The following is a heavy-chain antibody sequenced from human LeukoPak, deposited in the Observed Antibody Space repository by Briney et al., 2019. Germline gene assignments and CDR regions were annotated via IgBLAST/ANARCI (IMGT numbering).Heavy chain of an antibody. V-gene: IGHV4-4*02. J-gene: IGHJ3*02. CDR3: ARSSGFLGVDAFDI. Sequence: GSLRLSCTVSGFTVSSNSWSWVRQPPGKGLEWIGEIYHSGSTNYNPSLKSRVTISVDTSKNQFSLKLSSVTAADTAVYYCARSSGFLGVDAFDIWGQGTLVTVSS. D-gene: IGHD2/OR15-2a*01. CDR1: GFTVSSNS. CDR2: IYHSGST.